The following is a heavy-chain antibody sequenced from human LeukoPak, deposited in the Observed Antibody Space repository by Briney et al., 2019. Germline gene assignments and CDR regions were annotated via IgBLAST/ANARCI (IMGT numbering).Heavy chain of an antibody. V-gene: IGHV3-30*02. CDR2: IRHDGSNK. J-gene: IGHJ6*03. Sequence: PGGSLRLSCAASGFTFSSYGMHWVRQAPGKGLEWVAFIRHDGSNKYYADSVKGRFTISRDNSKNTLYLQMNSLRAGDTAVYYCAKDGRDWEFYYYYYMDVWGKGTTVTVSS. CDR1: GFTFSSYG. CDR3: AKDGRDWEFYYYYYMDV. D-gene: IGHD2-21*02.